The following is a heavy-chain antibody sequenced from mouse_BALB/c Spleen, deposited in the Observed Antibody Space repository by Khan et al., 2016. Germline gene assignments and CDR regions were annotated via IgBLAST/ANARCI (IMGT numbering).Heavy chain of an antibody. J-gene: IGHJ4*01. CDR2: IWSGGST. Sequence: VQLKQSGPGLVQPSQSLSITCTVSGFSLTSYGVHWVRQSPGKGLEWLGVIWSGGSTDYNAAFISRLSISKDNSKSQVFFKMNSLQANDTAIYYCASLYYGSTLYYAMDYWGQGTSVTVSS. V-gene: IGHV2-2*02. CDR1: GFSLTSYG. D-gene: IGHD1-1*01. CDR3: ASLYYGSTLYYAMDY.